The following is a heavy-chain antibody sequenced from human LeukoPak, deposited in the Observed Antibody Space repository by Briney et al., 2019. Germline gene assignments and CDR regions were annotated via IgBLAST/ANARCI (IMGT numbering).Heavy chain of an antibody. J-gene: IGHJ4*02. V-gene: IGHV3-21*01. CDR3: ARDLNPMVRGVIRPYCFDY. Sequence: GGSLRLSCAASGFTFSSYSMNWVRQAPGKGLEWVSSISSSSSYIYYADSVKGRFTISRDNAKNSLYLQMNSLRAEDTAVYYCARDLNPMVRGVIRPYCFDYWGQGTLVTVSS. CDR1: GFTFSSYS. D-gene: IGHD3-10*01. CDR2: ISSSSSYI.